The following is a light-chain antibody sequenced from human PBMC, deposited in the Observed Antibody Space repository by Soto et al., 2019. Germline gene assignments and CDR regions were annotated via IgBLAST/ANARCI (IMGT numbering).Light chain of an antibody. CDR3: QQYNSYWT. Sequence: DIQMTQSPSTLSASVGDSVTVTCRASQSVSTWLAWYQQKPGKAPKLLIYDASSLESGVPSRFSGSGSGTDFTLTISRLEPVDFAVYYCQQYNSYWTFGQGTKVDIK. CDR1: QSVSTW. V-gene: IGKV1-5*01. J-gene: IGKJ1*01. CDR2: DAS.